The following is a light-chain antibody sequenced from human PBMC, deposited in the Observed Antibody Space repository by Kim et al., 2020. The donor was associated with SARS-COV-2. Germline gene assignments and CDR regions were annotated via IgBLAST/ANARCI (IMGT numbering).Light chain of an antibody. CDR2: GST. CDR3: ASWDDILNGIL. V-gene: IGLV1-44*01. Sequence: GQRVTLSCSGSDSNIRTNTVNWYQHLPGTAPKLLIYGSTQRPSGVPDRFSGSKSGTSASLAISGLQSDDEADYYCASWDDILNGILFGGGTQLTVL. CDR1: DSNIRTNT. J-gene: IGLJ2*01.